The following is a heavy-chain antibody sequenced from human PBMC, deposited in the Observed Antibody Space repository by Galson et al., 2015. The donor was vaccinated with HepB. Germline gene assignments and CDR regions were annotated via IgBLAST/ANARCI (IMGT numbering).Heavy chain of an antibody. CDR1: GYTFTSYG. CDR3: ARALTYDFWSGYPPNYYYYYMDV. CDR2: ISAYNGNT. J-gene: IGHJ6*03. D-gene: IGHD3-3*01. V-gene: IGHV1-18*01. Sequence: SCKASGYTFTSYGISWVRQAPGQGLEWMGWISAYNGNTNYAQKLQGRVTMTTDTSTSTAYMELRSLRSDDTAVYYCARALTYDFWSGYPPNYYYYYMDVWGKGTTVTVSS.